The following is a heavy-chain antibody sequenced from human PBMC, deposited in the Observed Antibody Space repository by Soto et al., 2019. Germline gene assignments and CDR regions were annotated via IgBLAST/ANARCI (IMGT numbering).Heavy chain of an antibody. CDR3: ARVGRYCSGGSCYSDWYFDL. V-gene: IGHV3-72*01. D-gene: IGHD2-15*01. CDR1: GFTFSDHY. CDR2: TRNKANSYTT. J-gene: IGHJ2*01. Sequence: EVQLVESGGGLVQPGGSLRLSCAASGFTFSDHYMDWVRQAPGKGLEWVGRTRNKANSYTTEYAASVKGRFTISRDDSKNSLYLQMNSLKTDDTAVYYCARVGRYCSGGSCYSDWYFDLWGRGTLVTVSS.